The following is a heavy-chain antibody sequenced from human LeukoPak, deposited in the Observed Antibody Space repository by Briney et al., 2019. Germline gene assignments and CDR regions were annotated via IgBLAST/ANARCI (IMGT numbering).Heavy chain of an antibody. D-gene: IGHD3-22*01. CDR2: INPNAGGT. J-gene: IGHJ4*02. Sequence: ASVKVSCKASGYTFTGYYIHWVRQAPGQGHESMGWINPNAGGTSYAQKFQGRVTMTRDTSISTAYMELSRLTSGDTAVYYCSSGYSTVPFWGQGTLVTVSS. V-gene: IGHV1-2*02. CDR1: GYTFTGYY. CDR3: SSGYSTVPF.